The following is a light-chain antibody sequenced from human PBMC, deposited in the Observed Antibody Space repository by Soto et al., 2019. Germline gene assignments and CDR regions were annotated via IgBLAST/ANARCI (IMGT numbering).Light chain of an antibody. V-gene: IGKV1-39*01. CDR1: QTITNY. Sequence: DIQMTQSPSSVSASVGDRVTITCRASQTITNYLNWYQQKPGKAPKLLIYAASTLLSGVPSRFTGGGSGTDFTLTIDSLQPEDFATYFCQQSYSSPWTFGQGTKVEI. CDR2: AAS. J-gene: IGKJ1*01. CDR3: QQSYSSPWT.